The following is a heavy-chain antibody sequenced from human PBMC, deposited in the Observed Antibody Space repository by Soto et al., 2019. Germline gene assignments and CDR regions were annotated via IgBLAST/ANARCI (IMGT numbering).Heavy chain of an antibody. Sequence: SAKVSCKASGGTFSTYGITWVRQASGQGLEWMGGIIPIFGTIKFAQKFQGRLTITPDESTSTVYMELSSLTSEDTAVYYCASRERVDAFDVWGQGTMVTVSS. V-gene: IGHV1-69*13. CDR1: GGTFSTYG. CDR3: ASRERVDAFDV. J-gene: IGHJ3*01. D-gene: IGHD1-26*01. CDR2: IIPIFGTI.